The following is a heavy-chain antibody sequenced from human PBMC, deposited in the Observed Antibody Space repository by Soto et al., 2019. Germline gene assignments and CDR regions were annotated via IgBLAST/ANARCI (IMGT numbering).Heavy chain of an antibody. J-gene: IGHJ6*03. Sequence: ASVKVSCKASGYTFPSYDINWVRQATGQGLEWMGWMNPNSGNTGYAQKFQGRVTMTRNTSISTAYMELSSLRSEDTAVYYCARRSDFWSGYYETSYYYYMDVWGKGTTVTVSS. CDR2: MNPNSGNT. CDR1: GYTFPSYD. V-gene: IGHV1-8*01. D-gene: IGHD3-3*01. CDR3: ARRSDFWSGYYETSYYYYMDV.